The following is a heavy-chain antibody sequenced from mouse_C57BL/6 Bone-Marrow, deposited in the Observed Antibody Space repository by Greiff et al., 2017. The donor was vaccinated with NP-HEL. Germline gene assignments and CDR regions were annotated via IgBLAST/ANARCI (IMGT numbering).Heavy chain of an antibody. J-gene: IGHJ2*01. V-gene: IGHV1-22*01. CDR1: GYTFPDYN. CDR2: ITPNNGDT. CDR3: ARCSSYPYYFDY. D-gene: IGHD1-1*01. Sequence: VQLTESGPALVMPGASVKMSCKASGYTFPDYNMHWVTQSHGKSLEWIGYITPNNGDTRYNQKFKDTATLTVNNSSSTAYMELRSLTSEDSAVYYCARCSSYPYYFDYWGKGTTLTVSS.